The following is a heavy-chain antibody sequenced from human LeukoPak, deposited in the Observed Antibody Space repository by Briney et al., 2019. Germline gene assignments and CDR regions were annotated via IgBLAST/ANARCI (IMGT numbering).Heavy chain of an antibody. J-gene: IGHJ6*02. Sequence: PGGSLRLSCAASGFTFNDYYMSWIGQAPGKGLEWVSYISSSGSTIYYADSVKGRFTISRDNAKNSLYLQMNSLRAEDTAVYYCARGRDYDFWSGYPYYYYGMDAWGQGTTVTVSS. D-gene: IGHD3-3*01. CDR3: ARGRDYDFWSGYPYYYYGMDA. CDR1: GFTFNDYY. CDR2: ISSSGSTI. V-gene: IGHV3-11*01.